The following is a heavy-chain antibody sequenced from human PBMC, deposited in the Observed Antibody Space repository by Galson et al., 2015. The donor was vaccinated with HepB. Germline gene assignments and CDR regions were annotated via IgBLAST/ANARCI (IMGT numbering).Heavy chain of an antibody. CDR1: EFTFSSYW. V-gene: IGHV3-7*03. J-gene: IGHJ6*02. D-gene: IGHD3-10*01. CDR3: ARRISLVRGITTKPDYYYGMDV. Sequence: SLRLSCAGSEFTFSSYWMNWVRQAPGKGLEWVANINPDGSEKSYVASLRGRFPVSRDNDKNALYLRMDSLRAEDTAVYYCARRISLVRGITTKPDYYYGMDVWGQGTTVTVAS. CDR2: INPDGSEK.